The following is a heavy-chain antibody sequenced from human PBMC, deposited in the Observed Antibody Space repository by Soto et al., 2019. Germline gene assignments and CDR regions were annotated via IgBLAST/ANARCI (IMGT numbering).Heavy chain of an antibody. CDR3: ARERDYDSSGYYYH. CDR2: IYYSGST. J-gene: IGHJ5*02. CDR1: GGSISSYY. V-gene: IGHV4-59*01. D-gene: IGHD3-22*01. Sequence: ETLSLTCTVSGGSISSYYWSWIRQPPGKGLEWIGYIYYSGSTNYNPSLKSRVTISVDTSKNQFSLKLSSVTAADTAVYYCARERDYDSSGYYYHWGQGTLVTVSS.